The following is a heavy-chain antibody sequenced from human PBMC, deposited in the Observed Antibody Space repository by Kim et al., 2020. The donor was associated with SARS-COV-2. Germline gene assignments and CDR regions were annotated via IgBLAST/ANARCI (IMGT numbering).Heavy chain of an antibody. D-gene: IGHD3-10*01. CDR3: AGGSGSYYTHPFDY. V-gene: IGHV1-69*04. CDR1: GGTFSSYA. J-gene: IGHJ4*02. CDR2: IIPILGIA. Sequence: SVKVSCKASGGTFSSYAISWVRQAPGQGLEWMGRIIPILGIANYAQKFQGRVTITADKSTSTAYMELSSLRSEDTAVYYCAGGSGSYYTHPFDYWGQGTLVTVSS.